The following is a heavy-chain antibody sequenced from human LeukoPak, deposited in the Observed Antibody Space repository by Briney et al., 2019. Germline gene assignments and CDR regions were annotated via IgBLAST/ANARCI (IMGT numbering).Heavy chain of an antibody. CDR2: VKQDGSEK. V-gene: IGHV3-7*04. D-gene: IGHD1-26*01. CDR3: ARGGTFYGY. J-gene: IGHJ4*02. CDR1: GFTFSNYW. Sequence: GGSLRLSCAASGFTFSNYWMSWVRQAPGKGLEWVANVKQDGSEKYYVDSVKGRFTISRDNANNSLYLQMSSLRAEDTAVYYCARGGTFYGYWGQGTLVTVSS.